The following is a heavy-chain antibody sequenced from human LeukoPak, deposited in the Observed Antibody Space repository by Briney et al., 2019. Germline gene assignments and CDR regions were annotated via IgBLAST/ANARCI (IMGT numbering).Heavy chain of an antibody. Sequence: KPSETLSLTCAVYGGSFSGYYWSWLRQPPGKGLEWIGEINHSGSTNYNPSLKSRVTISVDTSKNQFSLKLSSVTAADTAVYYCARRSYDFWSGYSYYMDVWGKGTTVTVSS. D-gene: IGHD3-3*01. V-gene: IGHV4-34*01. CDR3: ARRSYDFWSGYSYYMDV. J-gene: IGHJ6*03. CDR2: INHSGST. CDR1: GGSFSGYY.